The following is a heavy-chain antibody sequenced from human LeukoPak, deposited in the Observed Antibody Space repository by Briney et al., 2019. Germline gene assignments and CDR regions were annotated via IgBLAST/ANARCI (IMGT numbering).Heavy chain of an antibody. V-gene: IGHV3-30-3*01. Sequence: PGGSLRLSCAASEFTFSSYAMHWVRQAPGKGLEWVAVISYDGSNKYYADSVKGRFTISRDNSKNTLYLQMNSLRAEDTAVYYCARDPRWLAYCGGDCYPTYFDYWGQGTLVTVSS. J-gene: IGHJ4*02. CDR3: ARDPRWLAYCGGDCYPTYFDY. CDR1: EFTFSSYA. CDR2: ISYDGSNK. D-gene: IGHD2-21*02.